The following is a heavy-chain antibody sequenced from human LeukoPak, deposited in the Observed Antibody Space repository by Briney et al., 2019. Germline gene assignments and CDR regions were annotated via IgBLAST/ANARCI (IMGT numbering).Heavy chain of an antibody. D-gene: IGHD6-19*01. Sequence: GESLKISCKGSGYSFRSYWISWVRQMPGKGLEWMGRIDPTDSYTDYSPSFEGHVTISVDRSITTAYLQWSSLKASDTAMYFCASSRAGPLKVHNWFDPWGQGSLVTVSS. CDR2: IDPTDSYT. J-gene: IGHJ5*02. V-gene: IGHV5-10-1*01. CDR1: GYSFRSYW. CDR3: ASSRAGPLKVHNWFDP.